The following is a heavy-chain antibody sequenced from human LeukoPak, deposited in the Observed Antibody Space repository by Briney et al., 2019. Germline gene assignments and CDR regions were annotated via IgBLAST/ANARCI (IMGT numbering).Heavy chain of an antibody. CDR3: AKDRSIGTYYIFDQ. V-gene: IGHV3-23*01. D-gene: IGHD1-26*01. CDR2: ISGSGVMT. J-gene: IGHJ4*02. Sequence: GGSLRLSCAASGFTFSNYAMSWVRQAPGKGLEWVSGISGSGVMTYYADSVKGRFTISRHNSKNTVYLQMSSLRVEDTAVYYCAKDRSIGTYYIFDQWGQGTLVTVSS. CDR1: GFTFSNYA.